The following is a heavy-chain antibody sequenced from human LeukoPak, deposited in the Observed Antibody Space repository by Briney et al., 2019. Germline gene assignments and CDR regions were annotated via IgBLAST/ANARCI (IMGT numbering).Heavy chain of an antibody. V-gene: IGHV4-4*07. J-gene: IGHJ4*02. CDR3: PRKDGDY. CDR2: IYSSGST. CDR1: GASLSAFH. Sequence: SETLSLTCTVSGASLSAFHWTWFRQPAGKTLEWIGLIYSSGSTLLNPSLKTRVAMSLDLPKNQLSLRLTSLTAADTAMYYCPRKDGDYWGQGTLVTVSS.